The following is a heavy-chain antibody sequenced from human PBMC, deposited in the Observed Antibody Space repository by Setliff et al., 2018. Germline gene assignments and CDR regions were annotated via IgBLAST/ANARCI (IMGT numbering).Heavy chain of an antibody. CDR2: INPHASEK. V-gene: IGHV3-7*01. CDR1: GFSFSNCW. Sequence: GSLRLSCTASGFSFSNCWVSWVRQAPGKGLEWLASINPHASEKYYVDSVKGRFTISRDNAKNSLSLQMNSLRTEDTAVYYCFGAGTCSYWGQGALVTVSS. J-gene: IGHJ4*02. CDR3: FGAGTCSY. D-gene: IGHD3-10*01.